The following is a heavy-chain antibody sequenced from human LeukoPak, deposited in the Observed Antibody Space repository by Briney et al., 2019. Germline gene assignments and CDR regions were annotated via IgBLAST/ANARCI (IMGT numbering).Heavy chain of an antibody. J-gene: IGHJ4*02. CDR2: ISGSGGST. CDR1: GFTFSSYA. Sequence: GGSLRLSCAASGFTFSSYAMSWVRQAPGKGLEWVSAISGSGGSTYYADSVKGRFTISGDNSKNTLYLQMNSLRAEDTAVYYCAKDHIVVVIAPSSAFDYWGQGTLVTVSS. V-gene: IGHV3-23*01. D-gene: IGHD2-21*01. CDR3: AKDHIVVVIAPSSAFDY.